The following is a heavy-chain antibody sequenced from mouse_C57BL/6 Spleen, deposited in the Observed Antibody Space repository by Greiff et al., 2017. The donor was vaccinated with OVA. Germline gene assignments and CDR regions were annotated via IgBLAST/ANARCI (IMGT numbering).Heavy chain of an antibody. D-gene: IGHD1-1*01. CDR2: IHPSDSDT. CDR1: GYTFTSYW. Sequence: VQLQQPGAELVKPGASVKVSCKASGYTFTSYWMHWVKQRPGQGLEWIGRIHPSDSDTNYNQKFKGKATLTVDKSSSTAYMQLSSLTSEDSAVYYCAIGRIGNYYGSSYWFAYWGQGTLVTVSA. CDR3: AIGRIGNYYGSSYWFAY. J-gene: IGHJ3*01. V-gene: IGHV1-74*01.